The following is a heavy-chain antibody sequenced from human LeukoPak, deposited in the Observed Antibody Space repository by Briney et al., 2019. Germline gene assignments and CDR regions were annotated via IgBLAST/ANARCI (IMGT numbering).Heavy chain of an antibody. CDR2: VSANGASA. Sequence: GGSLRLACAAYGFTFSSYAVGWVRQTPGKGLEWVSGVSANGASASYADSVKGRFTVSRDNSRNTLYLQMNSLRAEDTAVYYCANEIRPNDYWGQGTQVTVSS. CDR1: GFTFSSYA. D-gene: IGHD4-17*01. J-gene: IGHJ4*02. V-gene: IGHV3-23*01. CDR3: ANEIRPNDY.